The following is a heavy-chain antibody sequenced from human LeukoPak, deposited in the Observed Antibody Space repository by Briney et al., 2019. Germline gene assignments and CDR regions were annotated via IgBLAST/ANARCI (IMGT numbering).Heavy chain of an antibody. CDR1: GGTFSSYA. D-gene: IGHD3-22*01. CDR2: IIPIFGTA. CDR3: ARDPGAEYYDSSGYYWSDP. Sequence: SVKVSCKASGGTFSSYAISWVRQAPGQGLEWMGGIIPIFGTANYAQKFQGRVTITADESTSTAYMELSSLRSEDTAVYYCARDPGAEYYDSSGYYWSDPWGQGTLVTVSS. V-gene: IGHV1-69*13. J-gene: IGHJ5*02.